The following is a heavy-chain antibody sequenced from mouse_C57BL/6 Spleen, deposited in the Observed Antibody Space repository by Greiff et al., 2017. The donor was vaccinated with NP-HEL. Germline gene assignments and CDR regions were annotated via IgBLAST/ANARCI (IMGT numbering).Heavy chain of an antibody. V-gene: IGHV1-53*01. J-gene: IGHJ2*01. CDR2: INPSNGGT. CDR3: ARCAIYYYGSSYFDY. D-gene: IGHD1-1*01. CDR1: GYTFTSYW. Sequence: VQLQQSGTELVKPGASVKLSCKASGYTFTSYWMHWVKQRPGQGLEWIGNINPSNGGTNYNEKFKSKATLTVDKSSSTAYMQLSSLSSEDSAVYYCARCAIYYYGSSYFDYWGQGTTLTVSS.